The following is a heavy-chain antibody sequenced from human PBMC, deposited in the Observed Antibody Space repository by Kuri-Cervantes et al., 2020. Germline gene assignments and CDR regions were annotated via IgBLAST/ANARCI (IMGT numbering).Heavy chain of an antibody. Sequence: ASVKVSCKVSGYTLTELSMHWVRQAPGQGLEWMGWINPNSGGTNYAQKFQGRVTMTRDTSISTAYMELSRLRSDDTAVYYCARRIPPYYYDSSGLDDAFDIWGQGTMVTVSS. D-gene: IGHD3-22*01. CDR3: ARRIPPYYYDSSGLDDAFDI. V-gene: IGHV1-2*02. CDR1: GYTLTELS. CDR2: INPNSGGT. J-gene: IGHJ3*02.